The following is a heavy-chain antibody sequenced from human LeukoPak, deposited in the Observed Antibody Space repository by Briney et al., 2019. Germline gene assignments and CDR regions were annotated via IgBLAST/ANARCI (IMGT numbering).Heavy chain of an antibody. CDR2: FDPEDGER. J-gene: IGHJ4*02. D-gene: IGHD2-2*01. CDR3: ATGWGIVVVPAARSFDY. CDR1: GYTLTELS. Sequence: ASVKVSFKVAGYTLTELSMHWVRQAPGKGLELMGGFDPEDGERIYAQKFQGRVTMTEDTSTDTAYMELSRLRSEDTAVYYCATGWGIVVVPAARSFDYWGQGTLVTVSS. V-gene: IGHV1-24*01.